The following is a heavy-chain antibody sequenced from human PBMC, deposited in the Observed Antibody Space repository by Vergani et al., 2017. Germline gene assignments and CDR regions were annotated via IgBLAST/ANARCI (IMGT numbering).Heavy chain of an antibody. CDR3: ARGKLVPYYYYYGMDV. CDR1: GGSFSGYF. J-gene: IGHJ6*02. D-gene: IGHD6-13*01. Sequence: QVPLQQWGAGLLKPSETLSLTCAVYGGSFSGYFWSWLCQPPGKGLEWIGEVNHSGSTIYNPSPKSRVTISVDTSKSQFSLKLSSVAAADTAVYYCARGKLVPYYYYYGMDVWGQGTTVTVSS. V-gene: IGHV4-34*01. CDR2: VNHSGST.